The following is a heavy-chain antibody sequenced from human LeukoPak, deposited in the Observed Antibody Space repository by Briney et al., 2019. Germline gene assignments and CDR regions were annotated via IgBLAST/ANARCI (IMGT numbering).Heavy chain of an antibody. CDR3: AKANYRRGYYYYMDV. J-gene: IGHJ6*03. V-gene: IGHV1-24*01. CDR2: FDPEDGET. Sequence: ASVKVSCKVSGYTLTELSMHWVRQAPGKGLEWMGGFDPEDGETIYAQKFQGRVTMTEDTSTDTAYMELSSLRSEDTAVYYCAKANYRRGYYYYMDVWGKGTTVTVSS. CDR1: GYTLTELS. D-gene: IGHD4/OR15-4a*01.